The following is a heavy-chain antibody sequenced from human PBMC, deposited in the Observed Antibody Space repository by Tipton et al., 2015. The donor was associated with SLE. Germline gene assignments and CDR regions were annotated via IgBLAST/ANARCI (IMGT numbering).Heavy chain of an antibody. J-gene: IGHJ3*02. CDR3: ARELDTFDI. CDR2: IYYSGTS. CDR1: GVSIGSGGYY. V-gene: IGHV4-31*03. Sequence: TLSLTCTVSGVSIGSGGYYWSWIRQLPGQGLEYIGYIYYSGTSYCIPSLNSRATVSVDTSKNQFSLKLISVTAADTAVYYCARELDTFDIWGQGTMVTVSS.